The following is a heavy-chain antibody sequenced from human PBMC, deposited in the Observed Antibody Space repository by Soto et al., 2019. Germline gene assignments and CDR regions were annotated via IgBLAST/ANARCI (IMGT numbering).Heavy chain of an antibody. CDR3: ARHAAYASVWWNYEDKDY. D-gene: IGHD3-16*01. CDR2: VYYSGTT. V-gene: IGHV4-39*01. J-gene: IGHJ4*02. Sequence: PSETLSLNCTVSGASISSDRYYWDWIRQPPGKGLGGIGSVYYSGTTYYNPSLKSRVTVSVDTSKNQCSLNLRSVTAADTAVYYCARHAAYASVWWNYEDKDYWGQGTLVTVSS. CDR1: GASISSDRYY.